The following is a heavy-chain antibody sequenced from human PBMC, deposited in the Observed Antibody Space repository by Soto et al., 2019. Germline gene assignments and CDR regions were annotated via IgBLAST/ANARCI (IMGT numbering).Heavy chain of an antibody. CDR3: TTDRPYYYDSSGPSL. J-gene: IGHJ4*02. CDR1: GFTFSNAW. D-gene: IGHD3-22*01. CDR2: IKSKTDGGTT. Sequence: GGSLRLSCAASGFTFSNAWMSWVRQAPGKGLECVGSIKSKTDGGTTDYAAPVKGRFTISRDDSKNTLYLQMNSLKTEDTAVYYCTTDRPYYYDSSGPSLWGQGTLVTVSS. V-gene: IGHV3-15*01.